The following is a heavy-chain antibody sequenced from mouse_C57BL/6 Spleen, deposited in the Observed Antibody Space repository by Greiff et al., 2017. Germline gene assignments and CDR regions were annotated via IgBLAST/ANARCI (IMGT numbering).Heavy chain of an antibody. CDR1: GYTFTSYW. CDR3: ATHGYDEGYYAMDY. Sequence: VKLQQPGAELVKPGASVKLSCKASGYTFTSYWMHWVKQRPGRGLEWIGRIDPNSGGTKYNEKFKSKATLTVDKPSSTADMQLSSLTSEDSAVYYCATHGYDEGYYAMDYWGQGTSVTVSS. D-gene: IGHD2-2*01. CDR2: IDPNSGGT. V-gene: IGHV1-72*01. J-gene: IGHJ4*01.